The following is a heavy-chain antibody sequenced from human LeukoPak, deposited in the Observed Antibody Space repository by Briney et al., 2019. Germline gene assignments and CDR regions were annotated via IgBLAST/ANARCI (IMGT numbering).Heavy chain of an antibody. V-gene: IGHV4-4*02. CDR1: GGSISSSNW. D-gene: IGHD3-10*01. J-gene: IGHJ4*02. CDR3: ARDYYYGSGSYSYYFDY. Sequence: PSETLSLTCAVSGGSISSSNWWSWVRQPPGKGLEWIGEIYHSGSTNYNPSLKSRVTISVDKSKDQFSLKLSSVTAADTAVYYCARDYYYGSGSYSYYFDYWGQGTLVTVSS. CDR2: IYHSGST.